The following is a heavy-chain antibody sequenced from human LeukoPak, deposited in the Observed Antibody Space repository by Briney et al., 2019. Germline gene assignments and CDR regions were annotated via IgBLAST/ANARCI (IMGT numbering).Heavy chain of an antibody. CDR1: GFTFSSYS. CDR3: ARSNWNYVFPAHYYYMDV. J-gene: IGHJ6*03. V-gene: IGHV3-48*04. D-gene: IGHD1-7*01. CDR2: ISSSGGAI. Sequence: GGSLRLSCAASGFTFSSYSMNWVRQAPGKGLEWVSYISSSGGAIYYADSVKGRFTLSRDNAKNSLYLQMNSLRAEDTAVYYCARSNWNYVFPAHYYYMDVWGKGTTVTVSS.